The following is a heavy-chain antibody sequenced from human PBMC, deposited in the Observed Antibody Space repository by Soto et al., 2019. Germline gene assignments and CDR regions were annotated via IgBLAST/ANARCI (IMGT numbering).Heavy chain of an antibody. V-gene: IGHV3-15*07. CDR1: GFTFSNAW. J-gene: IGHJ2*01. CDR2: IKSKTDGGTT. Sequence: GGSLRLSCAASGFTFSNAWMNWVRQAPGKGLEWVGRIKSKTDGGTTDYAAPVKGRFTISRDDSKNTLYLQMNSLKTEDTAVYYCTTSMQLAPWYFDLWGRGTLVTVSS. D-gene: IGHD6-13*01. CDR3: TTSMQLAPWYFDL.